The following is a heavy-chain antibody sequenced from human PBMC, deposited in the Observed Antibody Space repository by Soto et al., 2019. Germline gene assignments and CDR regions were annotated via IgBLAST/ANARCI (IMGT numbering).Heavy chain of an antibody. D-gene: IGHD3-16*01. Sequence: QVQLVQSGAEVKKPGASVKVSCKASGYTFTSYGISWVRQAPGQGLEWMGWISAYNGNTNYAQKLQGRVTMTTDTSTSKAYMELRSLRSDDTAVYYCARDGGHDYNYYYGMDVWGQGTTVTVSS. J-gene: IGHJ6*02. CDR2: ISAYNGNT. CDR1: GYTFTSYG. V-gene: IGHV1-18*01. CDR3: ARDGGHDYNYYYGMDV.